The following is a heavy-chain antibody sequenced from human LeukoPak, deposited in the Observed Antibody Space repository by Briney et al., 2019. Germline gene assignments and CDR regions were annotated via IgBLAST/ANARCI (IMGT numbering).Heavy chain of an antibody. CDR3: AKGAHYYDSSGYYHFDY. CDR1: GFTFDDYA. D-gene: IGHD3-22*01. CDR2: ISWNSGSI. Sequence: GGSLRLSCAASGFTFDDYAMHWVRQAPGKGLEWVSGISWNSGSIGYADSVKGRFTISRDNAKNSLYLQMNSLRAEDTALYYCAKGAHYYDSSGYYHFDYWGQGTLVTVSS. J-gene: IGHJ4*02. V-gene: IGHV3-9*01.